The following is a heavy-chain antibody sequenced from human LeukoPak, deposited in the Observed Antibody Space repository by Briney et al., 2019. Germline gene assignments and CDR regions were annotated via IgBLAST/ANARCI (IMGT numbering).Heavy chain of an antibody. CDR2: ISHYNGNT. Sequence: ASVTVSCQASGYTFTSYGISWVRQAPGKGLEWMGWISHYNGNTKYAQKLQGRVTITTDPSKSTAYMELRSLGSDETAVYYCARFPITTVTTEVFDYWGQRTLVTVSS. D-gene: IGHD4-17*01. CDR1: GYTFTSYG. CDR3: ARFPITTVTTEVFDY. V-gene: IGHV1-18*04. J-gene: IGHJ4*02.